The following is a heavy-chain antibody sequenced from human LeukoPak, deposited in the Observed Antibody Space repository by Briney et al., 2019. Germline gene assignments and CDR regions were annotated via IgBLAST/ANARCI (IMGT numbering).Heavy chain of an antibody. CDR3: ARRGSMVRGTYYAFDI. J-gene: IGHJ3*02. CDR2: IIPILGIA. CDR1: GGTFSSYA. D-gene: IGHD3-10*01. Sequence: VASVKVSCKASGGTFSSYAISWVRQAPGQGLEWMGRIIPILGIANYAQKFQGRVTITADKSTSTAYMELSRLRSDDTAVYYCARRGSMVRGTYYAFDIWGQGTMVTVSS. V-gene: IGHV1-69*04.